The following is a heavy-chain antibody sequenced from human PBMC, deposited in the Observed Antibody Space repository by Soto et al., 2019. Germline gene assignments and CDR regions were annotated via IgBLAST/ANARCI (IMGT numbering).Heavy chain of an antibody. CDR1: GYTFTSYY. V-gene: IGHV1-46*01. D-gene: IGHD4-17*01. CDR2: INPSGGST. Sequence: QVQLVQSGAEVKKPGASVKDSCKASGYTFTSYYMHWVRQAPGQGLEWMGIINPSGGSTSYAQKFQGGVTMTRDTSTSTVYMELSSLRSENTAVYYCAREEVAVADGDYERPVDPWGQGTLVTVSS. CDR3: AREEVAVADGDYERPVDP. J-gene: IGHJ5*02.